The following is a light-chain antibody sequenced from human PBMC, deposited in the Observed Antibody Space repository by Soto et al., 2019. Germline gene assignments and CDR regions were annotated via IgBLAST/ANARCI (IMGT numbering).Light chain of an antibody. CDR2: EVS. CDR1: SSDVGNYKY. V-gene: IGLV2-8*01. Sequence: QSALTQSPSAPGSPGQSVTISCTGTSSDVGNYKYVSWYQQHPGKAPKLMIYEVSKRPSGVPDRFSGSKSGNTASLTVSGLQVEDEADYYCSSYAGSNLGVFGGGTKLTVL. J-gene: IGLJ3*02. CDR3: SSYAGSNLGV.